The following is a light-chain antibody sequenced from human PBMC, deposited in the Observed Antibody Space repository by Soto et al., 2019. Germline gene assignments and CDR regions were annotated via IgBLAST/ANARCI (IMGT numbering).Light chain of an antibody. CDR3: QDYDSSLSGVV. CDR2: GNS. Sequence: QSVLTQPPSVSGAPGQRVTISCTGSSSTIGAGYDVHWYQQLPGTAPKLLIYGNSNRPSGVPDRFSGSKSGTSASMAITGLQAEDEADYSCQDYDSSLSGVVFGGGTKLTVL. V-gene: IGLV1-40*01. CDR1: SSTIGAGYD. J-gene: IGLJ2*01.